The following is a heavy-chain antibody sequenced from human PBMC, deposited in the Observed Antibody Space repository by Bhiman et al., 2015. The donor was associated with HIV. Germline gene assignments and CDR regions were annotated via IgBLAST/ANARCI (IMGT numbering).Heavy chain of an antibody. CDR1: GFTFSSYI. V-gene: IGHV3-21*01. Sequence: EVQLVESGGGLVKPGGSLRLSCAASGFTFSSYIMNWVRQAPGKGLEWVSSISSSSSYIYYADSVKGRFTISRDNAKNSLYLQMNSLRAEDTAVYYCARGEDIAMVKGFDYWGQGTLVTVSS. J-gene: IGHJ4*02. CDR3: ARGEDIAMVKGFDY. CDR2: ISSSSSYI. D-gene: IGHD5-18*01.